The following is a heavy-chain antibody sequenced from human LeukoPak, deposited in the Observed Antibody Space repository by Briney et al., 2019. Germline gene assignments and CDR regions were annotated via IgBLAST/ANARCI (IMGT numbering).Heavy chain of an antibody. Sequence: ASVKVSCKASGLSLTHDDINWVRQATGQGLEWMGWMNPNSGNTGYAQKFQGRVTMTRNTSISTAYMELSSLRSEDTAVYYCARAELRYFDWPPGDYWGQGTLVTVSS. CDR2: MNPNSGNT. D-gene: IGHD3-9*01. CDR1: GLSLTHDD. J-gene: IGHJ4*02. V-gene: IGHV1-8*02. CDR3: ARAELRYFDWPPGDY.